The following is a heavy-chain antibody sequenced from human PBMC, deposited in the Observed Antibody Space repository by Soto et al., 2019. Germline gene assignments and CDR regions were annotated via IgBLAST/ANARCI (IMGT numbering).Heavy chain of an antibody. D-gene: IGHD3-10*01. CDR1: GYTFTNYY. CDR2: INPNSGGT. J-gene: IGHJ5*02. V-gene: IGHV1-2*02. Sequence: ASVKVCSKASGYTFTNYYIHWVRQAPGQGLEWMGWINPNSGGTSYAQKFQGRVALTRDTSISTAYMELNSLRSDDTAMYYCARGRENDPWGQGTLVTVSS. CDR3: ARGRENDP.